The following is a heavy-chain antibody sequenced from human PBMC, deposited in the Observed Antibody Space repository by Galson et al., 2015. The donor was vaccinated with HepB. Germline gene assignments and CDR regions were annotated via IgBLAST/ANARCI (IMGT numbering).Heavy chain of an antibody. CDR1: GGTFSSYA. J-gene: IGHJ4*02. D-gene: IGHD3-3*01. V-gene: IGHV1-69*13. CDR3: ARSFSLRKIFFDY. CDR2: IIPIFGTA. Sequence: SVKVSCKASGGTFSSYAISWVRQAPGQGLEWMGGIIPIFGTANYAQKFQGRVTITADESTSTAYMELSSLRSEDTAVYYCARSFSLRKIFFDYWGQGTLVTVSS.